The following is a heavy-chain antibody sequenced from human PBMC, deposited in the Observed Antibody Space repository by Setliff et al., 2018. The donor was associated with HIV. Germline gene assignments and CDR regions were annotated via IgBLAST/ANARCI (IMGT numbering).Heavy chain of an antibody. Sequence: SETLSLTCAVSGDSISSGSYYWSWIRQPAGEGLEWIGHIFTSGSTNYNPSLKSRVSISLDTSKNQFSLKLSSVTAADTAMYYCARGRGSYWGQGTLVNVSS. CDR1: GDSISSGSYY. V-gene: IGHV4-61*09. J-gene: IGHJ4*02. CDR2: IFTSGST. CDR3: ARGRGSY. D-gene: IGHD1-26*01.